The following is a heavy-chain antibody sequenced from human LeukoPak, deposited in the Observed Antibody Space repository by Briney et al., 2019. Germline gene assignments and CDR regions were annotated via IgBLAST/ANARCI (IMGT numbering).Heavy chain of an antibody. CDR1: GYSISSGYY. CDR2: IYHSGST. CDR3: ARAGGYSSGRVVY. V-gene: IGHV4-38-2*02. Sequence: SETLSLTCTVSGYSISSGYYWGWIRQPPGQGLEWIGSIYHSGSTYYNPSLKSRVTISVDTSKNQFSLKLSSVTAADTAVYYCARAGGYSSGRVVYWGQGTLVTVSS. D-gene: IGHD6-19*01. J-gene: IGHJ4*02.